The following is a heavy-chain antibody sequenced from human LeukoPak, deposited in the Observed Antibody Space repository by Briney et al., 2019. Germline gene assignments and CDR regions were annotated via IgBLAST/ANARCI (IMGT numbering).Heavy chain of an antibody. CDR1: GFTFTIFG. D-gene: IGHD3-22*01. Sequence: GGSLRLSCAASGFTFTIFGLNWVRQAPGKGPEWVSSTSSSSGYIYYADSVKGRFTISRDNAKNSLYLQMNSLRAEDTAVYYCARDLAVITTGYGMDVWGQGTTVTVSS. CDR2: TSSSSGYI. V-gene: IGHV3-21*01. CDR3: ARDLAVITTGYGMDV. J-gene: IGHJ6*02.